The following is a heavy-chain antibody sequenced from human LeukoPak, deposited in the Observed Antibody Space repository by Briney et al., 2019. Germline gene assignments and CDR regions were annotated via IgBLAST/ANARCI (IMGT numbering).Heavy chain of an antibody. Sequence: GGSLRLSCAASGFTVSSNYMSWVRQAPGKGLEWVSVIYSGDSTYYADSVKGRFTISRDNSKNTLYLQMNSLRAEDTAVYYCARIPRGSDDAFDIWGQGTTVTVSS. CDR1: GFTVSSNY. CDR2: IYSGDST. D-gene: IGHD3-10*01. CDR3: ARIPRGSDDAFDI. J-gene: IGHJ3*02. V-gene: IGHV3-66*01.